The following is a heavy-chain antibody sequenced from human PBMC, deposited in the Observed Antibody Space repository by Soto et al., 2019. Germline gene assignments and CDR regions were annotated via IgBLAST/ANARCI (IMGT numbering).Heavy chain of an antibody. V-gene: IGHV1-69*01. CDR1: GGTFSSYA. CDR3: ARSGEDCSGGSCSHYFDY. D-gene: IGHD2-15*01. CDR2: IIPIFGTA. J-gene: IGHJ4*02. Sequence: QVQLVQSGAEVKKPGSSVKVSCKASGGTFSSYAISWVRQAPGQGLEWMGGIIPIFGTANYAQKFQGRVTITADESTSTAYMELSSLRYEDTAVYYCARSGEDCSGGSCSHYFDYWGQGTLVTVSS.